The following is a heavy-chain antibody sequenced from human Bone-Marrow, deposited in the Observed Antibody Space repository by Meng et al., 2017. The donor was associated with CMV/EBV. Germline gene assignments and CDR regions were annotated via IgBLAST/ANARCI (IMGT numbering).Heavy chain of an antibody. D-gene: IGHD6-13*01. J-gene: IGHJ4*02. CDR3: ARGRVYSTFDY. CDR1: GFTVSSYA. V-gene: IGHV3-30-3*01. CDR2: MSFDASNK. Sequence: GESLKISCAASGFTVSSYAMHWARQAPGKGLQWVAVMSFDASNKYYADSVKGRFTISRDNSKNTLYLQMNSLRAEDTAVYYCARGRVYSTFDYWGQGTLVTVSS.